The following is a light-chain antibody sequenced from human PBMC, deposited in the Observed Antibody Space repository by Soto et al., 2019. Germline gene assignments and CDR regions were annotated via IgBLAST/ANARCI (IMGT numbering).Light chain of an antibody. J-gene: IGLJ3*02. CDR2: DNN. CDR1: SSNIGRNT. V-gene: IGLV1-44*01. CDR3: AAWDDSLNGRGV. Sequence: QPVLTQPPSASGAPGQRVTISCSGSSSNIGRNTVNWYQQLPGTAPKLLIYDNNQRPSGVPDRFSGSKSGTSASLAISGLQSEDEADYYCAAWDDSLNGRGVFGGGTKLTVL.